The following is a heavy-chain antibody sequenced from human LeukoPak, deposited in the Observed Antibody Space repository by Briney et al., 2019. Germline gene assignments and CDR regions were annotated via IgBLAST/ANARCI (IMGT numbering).Heavy chain of an antibody. V-gene: IGHV3-9*01. D-gene: IGHD6-19*01. J-gene: IGHJ6*03. CDR3: AKTSHDVIAVAGNYMDV. CDR2: ISWNSGSI. CDR1: GFTFDDYA. Sequence: GGSLRLSCAASGFTFDDYAMHWVRQAPGKGLEWVSGISWNSGSIGYADPVKGRFTISRDNAKNSLYLQMNSLRAEDTALYYCAKTSHDVIAVAGNYMDVWGKGTTVTVSS.